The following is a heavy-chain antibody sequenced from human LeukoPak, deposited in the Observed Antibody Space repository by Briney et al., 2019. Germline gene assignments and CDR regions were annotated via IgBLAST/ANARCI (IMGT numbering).Heavy chain of an antibody. J-gene: IGHJ3*02. CDR1: GFTFSSYD. D-gene: IGHD1-26*01. CDR2: ICTAGDT. CDR3: ARDSGRIGFDI. Sequence: GGSLRLSCAASGFTFSSYDMHWVRQATGKGLEWVSAICTAGDTYYPGSVKGRFTISRENAKNSLYLQMNSLRAGDTAVYYCARDSGRIGFDIWGQGTMVTVSS. V-gene: IGHV3-13*01.